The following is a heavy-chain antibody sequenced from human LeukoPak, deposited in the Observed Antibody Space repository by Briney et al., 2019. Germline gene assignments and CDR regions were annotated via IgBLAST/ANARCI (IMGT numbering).Heavy chain of an antibody. V-gene: IGHV3-23*01. CDR2: IGGSGGST. Sequence: GGSLRLSCAASGFTFSSYAMSWVRQAPGKGLEWVSAIGGSGGSTYYADSVKGRFTISRDNSKNTLYLQMNSLRAEDTAVYHCAKSYYGDLETFDIWGQGTMVTDSS. J-gene: IGHJ3*02. CDR3: AKSYYGDLETFDI. D-gene: IGHD4-17*01. CDR1: GFTFSSYA.